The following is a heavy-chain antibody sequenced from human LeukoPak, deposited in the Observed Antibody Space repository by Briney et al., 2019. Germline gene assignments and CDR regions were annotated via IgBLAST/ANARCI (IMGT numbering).Heavy chain of an antibody. D-gene: IGHD4-23*01. CDR3: AKSPRWSDPNWFYR. CDR1: GFTFSNYA. J-gene: IGHJ5*02. V-gene: IGHV3-23*01. CDR2: ISGSGGST. Sequence: GGSLRLSCAASGFTFSNYAMSWVRQAPGKGLEWVSAISGSGGSTDYADSVKGRFTISRDNSKNTLYLQMNSLRAEDTAVYYCAKSPRWSDPNWFYRWGQGTLVTVSS.